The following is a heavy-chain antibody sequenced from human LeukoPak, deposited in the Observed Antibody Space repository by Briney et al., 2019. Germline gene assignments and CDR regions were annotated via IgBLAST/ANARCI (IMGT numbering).Heavy chain of an antibody. CDR3: AMGYSSGWYGGH. V-gene: IGHV3-53*01. D-gene: IGHD6-19*01. Sequence: GSLRLSCAASGFTVSNYYMSWVRQAPGKGLEWVSVIYSGGSTYYADSVKGRFTISRDNSKNTLYLQMNSLRAGDTAVYYCAMGYSSGWYGGHWGQGTLVTLSS. CDR1: GFTVSNYY. J-gene: IGHJ4*02. CDR2: IYSGGST.